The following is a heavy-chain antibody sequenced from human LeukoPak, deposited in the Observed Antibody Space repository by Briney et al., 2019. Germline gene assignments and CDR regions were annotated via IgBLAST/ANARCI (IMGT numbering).Heavy chain of an antibody. CDR2: ISSRSSYI. CDR1: GFTFSRYN. J-gene: IGHJ6*03. CDR3: ARDAQWLVPEGYYYYMDV. D-gene: IGHD6-19*01. Sequence: GGSLRLSCAGSGFTFSRYNMNWFRQAPGKGLERVSPISSRSSYIFYADSVKGRFTISRDNAKNSLYLQMNSLGAEDTAVYYCARDAQWLVPEGYYYYMDVWGKGTTVTVS. V-gene: IGHV3-21*01.